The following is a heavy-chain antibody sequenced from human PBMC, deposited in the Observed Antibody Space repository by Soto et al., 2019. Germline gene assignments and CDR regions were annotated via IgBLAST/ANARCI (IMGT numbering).Heavy chain of an antibody. CDR2: IWYDGSNE. CDR1: GFTFSRHG. J-gene: IGHJ4*02. D-gene: IGHD6-19*01. V-gene: IGHV3-33*01. Sequence: QVQLVESGGGVVQPGRSLRLSCATSGFTFSRHGMHWVRQAPGKGLEWVASIWYDGSNENYADSVKGRFSISRDNLKNTLYLQMKSLRAEDTAVYYCARDRVGLAVPGADYWGQGTLVTVSS. CDR3: ARDRVGLAVPGADY.